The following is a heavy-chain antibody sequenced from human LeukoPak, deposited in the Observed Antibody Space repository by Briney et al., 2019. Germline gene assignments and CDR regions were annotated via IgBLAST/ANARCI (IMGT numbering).Heavy chain of an antibody. J-gene: IGHJ4*02. V-gene: IGHV4-34*01. CDR1: GGSFRGYY. CDR2: INHSGST. D-gene: IGHD3-22*01. CDR3: ARGLDYYDSSGYRLPALGY. Sequence: SETLSLTCAVYGGSFRGYYWSWIRHPPGKGLEWIGEINHSGSTNYNPSLKSRVTISVDTSKNQFSLKLRSVTAADTAVYYCARGLDYYDSSGYRLPALGYWGQGTLVTVSS.